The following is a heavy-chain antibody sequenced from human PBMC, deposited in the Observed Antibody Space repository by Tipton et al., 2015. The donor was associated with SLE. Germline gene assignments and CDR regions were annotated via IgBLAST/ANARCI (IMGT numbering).Heavy chain of an antibody. CDR1: GGSFSAYY. CDR3: ARGDPSGYDLGYFYYGMDV. D-gene: IGHD5-12*01. V-gene: IGHV4-34*01. Sequence: TLSLTCAVYGGSFSAYYWSWIRQPPGKGLEWIGEINHSGSTNFNPSLKSRVTISVDTPKNQFSLKLNSVTAADTAVYYCARGDPSGYDLGYFYYGMDVWGQGTTVTVSS. J-gene: IGHJ6*02. CDR2: INHSGST.